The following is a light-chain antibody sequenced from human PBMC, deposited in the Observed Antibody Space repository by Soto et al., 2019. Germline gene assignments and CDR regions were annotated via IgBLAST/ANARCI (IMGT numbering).Light chain of an antibody. CDR2: DSS. Sequence: EIVLTQSPATLSLSPGERATLSCRASHSISNSLAWYQQRHGQAPRLLMYDSSNRATGTPARFSGSGSGTDSTLTISSPEPEDFAVYYCQQRSNWPLTFGGGTKVDIK. J-gene: IGKJ4*01. CDR1: HSISNS. CDR3: QQRSNWPLT. V-gene: IGKV3-11*01.